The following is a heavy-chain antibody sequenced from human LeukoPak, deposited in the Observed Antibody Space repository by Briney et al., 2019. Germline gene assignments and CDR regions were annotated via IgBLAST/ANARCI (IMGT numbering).Heavy chain of an antibody. CDR1: GFTFSSYA. CDR3: ARDSDPDYGDYVAWFDP. J-gene: IGHJ5*02. D-gene: IGHD4-17*01. CDR2: ISYDGSNK. V-gene: IGHV3-30-3*01. Sequence: QPGGSLRLSCAASGFTFSSYAMHWVRQAPGKGLEWVAVISYDGSNKYYADSVKGRFTISRDTSKNTLYLQMNSLRAEDTAVYYCARDSDPDYGDYVAWFDPWGQGTLVTVSS.